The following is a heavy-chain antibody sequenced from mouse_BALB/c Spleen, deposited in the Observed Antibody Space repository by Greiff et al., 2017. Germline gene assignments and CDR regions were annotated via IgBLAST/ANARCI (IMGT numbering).Heavy chain of an antibody. J-gene: IGHJ2*01. CDR2: ISSGGST. V-gene: IGHV5-6-5*01. Sequence: EVKVVESGGGLVKPGGSLKLSCAASGFTFSSYAMSWVRQTPEKRLEWVASISSGGSTYYPDSVKGRFTISRDNARNILYLQMSSLRSEDTAMYYCAREGYGVDYWGQGTTLTVSS. D-gene: IGHD2-14*01. CDR1: GFTFSSYA. CDR3: AREGYGVDY.